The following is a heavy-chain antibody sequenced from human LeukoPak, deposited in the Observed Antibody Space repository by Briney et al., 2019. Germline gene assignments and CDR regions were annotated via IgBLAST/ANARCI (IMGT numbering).Heavy chain of an antibody. Sequence: GASVKVSCKASGYTFTSHDINWVRQATGQGLEWMGWLNPNSGNTGYAHKFQDRGTITRNTSISTAYMELSSLRSGDTAVYYCARRVGYAAFDIWGQGTMVTVSS. J-gene: IGHJ3*02. V-gene: IGHV1-8*03. CDR2: LNPNSGNT. CDR3: ARRVGYAAFDI. D-gene: IGHD3-16*01. CDR1: GYTFTSHD.